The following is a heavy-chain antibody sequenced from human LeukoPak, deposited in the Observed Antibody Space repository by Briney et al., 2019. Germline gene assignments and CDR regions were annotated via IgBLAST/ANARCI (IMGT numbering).Heavy chain of an antibody. CDR3: TRGAPVAAYDY. V-gene: IGHV3-49*04. CDR1: GFNFGDFA. D-gene: IGHD6-19*01. J-gene: IGHJ4*02. CDR2: IRTKAYGGTP. Sequence: GGSLRLSCTASGFNFGDFAMSWVRLAPGRGLEWLGFIRTKAYGGTPEYAASVKGRFIISRDDSKTIAYLQLNSLKTEDTAVYYCTRGAPVAAYDYWGPGTLVTVSS.